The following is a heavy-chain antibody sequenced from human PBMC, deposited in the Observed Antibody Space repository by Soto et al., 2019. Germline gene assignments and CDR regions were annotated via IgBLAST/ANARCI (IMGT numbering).Heavy chain of an antibody. CDR3: AGDGVPTSTFRYYFFLS. CDR2: ISHDVRQT. Sequence: PGGSRRLSCAASEVPFSDYSMHWVRQAPGKRPEWVAFISHDVRQTFYSDSVKGRFTISRDNSRNMVFLHMSSVTVEDTAIYYCAGDGVPTSTFRYYFFLSWGQGTLVIVSS. J-gene: IGHJ5*02. D-gene: IGHD3-10*01. V-gene: IGHV3-30*04. CDR1: EVPFSDYS.